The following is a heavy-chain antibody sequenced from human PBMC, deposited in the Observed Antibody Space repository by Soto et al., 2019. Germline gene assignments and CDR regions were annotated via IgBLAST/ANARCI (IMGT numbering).Heavy chain of an antibody. CDR3: ARVIVVVLSTTPLVGHYYYYYMDV. Sequence: GASVKVSWKASGYTFTSYDINWVRQATGQGLERMGWMNPNSGNTGYAQKYQGRVNMTRNTSISTAYMELSSLRSEDTAVYYCARVIVVVLSTTPLVGHYYYYYMDVWGKGTTVTVSS. CDR1: GYTFTSYD. V-gene: IGHV1-8*01. CDR2: MNPNSGNT. D-gene: IGHD2-2*01. J-gene: IGHJ6*03.